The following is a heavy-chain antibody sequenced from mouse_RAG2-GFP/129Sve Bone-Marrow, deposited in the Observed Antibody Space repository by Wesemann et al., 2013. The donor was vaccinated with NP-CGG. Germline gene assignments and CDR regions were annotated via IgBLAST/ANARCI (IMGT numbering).Heavy chain of an antibody. CDR3: ARRVYGYVMDY. Sequence: LELVATINSNGGSTYYPDSVKGRFTISRDNAKNTLYLQMSSLKSEDTAMYYCARRVYGYVMDYWGQGTSVTVSS. V-gene: IGHV5-6-3*01. CDR2: INSNGGST. D-gene: IGHD1-2*01. J-gene: IGHJ4*01.